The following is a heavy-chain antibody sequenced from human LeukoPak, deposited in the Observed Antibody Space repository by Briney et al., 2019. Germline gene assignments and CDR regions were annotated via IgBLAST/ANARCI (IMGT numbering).Heavy chain of an antibody. CDR3: AREDCSGTSCSEYV. J-gene: IGHJ6*02. D-gene: IGHD2-2*01. V-gene: IGHV4-39*07. CDR2: IYYSGST. CDR1: GGSISSNSCC. Sequence: PSETLSLTCTVSGGSISSNSCCWGWIRQPPGKGLEWIGSIYYSGSTNYNPSLKSRVTISVDTSKNQFSLKLSSVTAADTAVYYCAREDCSGTSCSEYVWGQGTTVTVSS.